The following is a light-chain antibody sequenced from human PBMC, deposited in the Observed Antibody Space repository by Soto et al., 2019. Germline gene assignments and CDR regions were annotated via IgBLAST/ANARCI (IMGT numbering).Light chain of an antibody. V-gene: IGKV3-15*01. CDR3: QQYKNWPPIT. CDR2: GAS. Sequence: EIVLTQSPGTLSLSPGERATLSCRASQSVSSNLAWYQQKPGQAPRLLIYGASTRATGTPARFSGSGSGTEFTLTISSLQSEDFAVYFCQQYKNWPPITFGQGTRLEIK. CDR1: QSVSSN. J-gene: IGKJ5*01.